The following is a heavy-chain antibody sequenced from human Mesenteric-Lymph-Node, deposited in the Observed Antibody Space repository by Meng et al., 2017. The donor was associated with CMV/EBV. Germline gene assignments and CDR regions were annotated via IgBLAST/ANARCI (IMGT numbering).Heavy chain of an antibody. V-gene: IGHV3-23*01. CDR2: ISGSGGST. Sequence: GESLKISCAASGFTFSSYAMSWVRQAPGKGLEWVSAISGSGGSTYYADSVKGRFTISRDNSKNTLYLQMNSLRAEDTAVYYCAKDSIVVVPAAIEYYWGQGTLVTVSS. CDR1: GFTFSSYA. D-gene: IGHD2-2*02. CDR3: AKDSIVVVPAAIEYY. J-gene: IGHJ4*02.